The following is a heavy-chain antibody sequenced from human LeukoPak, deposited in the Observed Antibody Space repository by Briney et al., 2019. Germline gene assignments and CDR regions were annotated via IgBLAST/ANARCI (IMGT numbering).Heavy chain of an antibody. CDR1: GYTFTGYY. CDR2: INPNSGGT. V-gene: IGHV1-2*02. D-gene: IGHD3-3*01. Sequence: ASVKVSCKASGYTFTGYYMHWVRQAPGQGLEWMGWINPNSGGTNYAQKFQGRVTMTRDTSISTAYMELSRLRSDDTAVYYCARDLFGVAYYYDYWGQGTLVTVSS. CDR3: ARDLFGVAYYYDY. J-gene: IGHJ4*02.